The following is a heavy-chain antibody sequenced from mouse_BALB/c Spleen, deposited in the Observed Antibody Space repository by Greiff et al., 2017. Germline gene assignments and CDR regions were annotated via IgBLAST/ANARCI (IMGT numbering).Heavy chain of an antibody. D-gene: IGHD1-1*01. CDR3: ARSTLSSHWYFDV. J-gene: IGHJ1*01. V-gene: IGHV1S56*01. CDR1: GYTFTSYY. Sequence: QVQLQQSGPELVKPGASVRISCKASGYTFTSYYIHWVKQRPGQGLEWIGWIYPGNVNTKYNEKFKGKATLTADKSSSTAYMQLSSLTSEDSAVYFCARSTLSSHWYFDVWGAGTTVTVSS. CDR2: IYPGNVNT.